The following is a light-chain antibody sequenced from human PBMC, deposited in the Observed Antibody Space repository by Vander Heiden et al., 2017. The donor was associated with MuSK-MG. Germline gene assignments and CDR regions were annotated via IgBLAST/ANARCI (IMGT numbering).Light chain of an antibody. Sequence: IVLTQSPGILSLSPGERATLSCRASQRVAYLGWYQQKPGQAPRLLIYDASNRATGIPDRFSGSGSGTDFTLTISRGEPEDFAMYYCQQGGSEPPLFTFGHGTKVDFK. CDR1: QRVAY. CDR3: QQGGSEPPLFT. J-gene: IGKJ3*01. CDR2: DAS. V-gene: IGKV3-20*01.